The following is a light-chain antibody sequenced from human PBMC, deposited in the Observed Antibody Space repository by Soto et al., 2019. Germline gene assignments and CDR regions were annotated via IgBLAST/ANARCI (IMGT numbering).Light chain of an antibody. CDR3: QQSYSTPWT. CDR1: QSISSY. CDR2: GAS. Sequence: DIQMTQYPSSLSASVGDRFSIACRASQSISSYLNWYQQKPGNSPKVLLYGASILQTGVPSRFSGSGSGTDFTLTIRSLQPEDSATYYCQQSYSTPWTFGQGTKVDIK. J-gene: IGKJ1*01. V-gene: IGKV1-39*01.